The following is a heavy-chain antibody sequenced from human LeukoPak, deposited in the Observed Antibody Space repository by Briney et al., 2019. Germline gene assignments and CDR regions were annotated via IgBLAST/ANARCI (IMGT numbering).Heavy chain of an antibody. CDR3: ATGVEGGYFHRIFDY. J-gene: IGHJ4*02. CDR1: GYTLTELS. Sequence: VASVKVSCKVSGYTLTELSMHWVRQAPGKGLEWMGGFDPEDGETIYAQKFQGRVTMTEDTSTDTAYMELSSLRSEDTAVYYCATGVEGGYFHRIFDYWGQGTLVTVSS. CDR2: FDPEDGET. D-gene: IGHD3-22*01. V-gene: IGHV1-24*01.